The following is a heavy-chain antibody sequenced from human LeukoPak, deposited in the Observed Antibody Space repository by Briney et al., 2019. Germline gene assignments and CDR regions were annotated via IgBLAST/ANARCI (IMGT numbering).Heavy chain of an antibody. D-gene: IGHD2-21*01. J-gene: IGHJ3*02. Sequence: GGSLRLSCEGSGFTFSNYWMTWVRQAQGKGLEWVANIKPNGIEKHYADSVEGRFTISRDNAKNSLYLQMNSLRAEDTAVYYCARDLDTYVLLIAYDTFDNWGQGTMVTVSS. CDR2: IKPNGIEK. CDR1: GFTFSNYW. V-gene: IGHV3-7*01. CDR3: ARDLDTYVLLIAYDTFDN.